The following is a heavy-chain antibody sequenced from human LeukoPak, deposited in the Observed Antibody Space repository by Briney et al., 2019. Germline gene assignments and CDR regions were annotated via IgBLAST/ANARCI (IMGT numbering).Heavy chain of an antibody. CDR1: GFSFSNYA. CDR3: ARQHTGWYVDY. CDR2: VSASGAST. D-gene: IGHD6-19*01. J-gene: IGHJ4*02. Sequence: GGSLRLSCAASGFSFSNYAMSWVRQVPGKGLEWVSGVSASGASTYSEDSVKGRFIISRDNSKNTVFLQMNSLRAEDTAVYHCARQHTGWYVDYWGQGILVTVSS. V-gene: IGHV3-23*01.